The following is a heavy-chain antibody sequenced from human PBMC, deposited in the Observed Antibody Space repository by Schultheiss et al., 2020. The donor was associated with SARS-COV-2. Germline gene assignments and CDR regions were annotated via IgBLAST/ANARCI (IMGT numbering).Heavy chain of an antibody. J-gene: IGHJ4*02. V-gene: IGHV4-39*01. CDR2: IYYSGST. CDR3: ARQSYYYDSSGYFYYFDY. D-gene: IGHD3-22*01. Sequence: SETLSLTCAVYGGSISSYYWGWIRQPPGKGLEWIGSIYYSGSTYYNPSLKSRVTISVDTSKNQFSLKLSSVTAADTAVYYCARQSYYYDSSGYFYYFDYWGQGTLVTVSS. CDR1: GGSISSYY.